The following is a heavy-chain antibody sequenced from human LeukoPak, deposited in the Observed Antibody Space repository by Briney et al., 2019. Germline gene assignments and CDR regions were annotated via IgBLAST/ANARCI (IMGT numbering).Heavy chain of an antibody. CDR1: GGSFSSYY. CDR2: IYTIGST. J-gene: IGHJ4*02. V-gene: IGHV4-4*07. CDR3: AVTYYYGAGSVDY. Sequence: SEPLSLTGTVSGGSFSSYYWSWIRQPAGKGLDWIGRIYTIGSTNYNPSLKSRVTMSVDTSKNQFSLKLSSGTAADTAVSYCAVTYYYGAGSVDYWGQGTLVLVSS. D-gene: IGHD3-10*01.